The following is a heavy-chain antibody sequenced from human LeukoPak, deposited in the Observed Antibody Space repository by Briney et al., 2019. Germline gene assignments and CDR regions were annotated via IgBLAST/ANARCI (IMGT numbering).Heavy chain of an antibody. CDR2: VYYTGST. CDR1: GGSNSSYY. V-gene: IGHV4-59*01. D-gene: IGHD2-15*01. CDR3: ARSYRGYCSGGSCHSGYLDY. Sequence: KPSVTLSLTCTVSGGSNSSYYWTWIRQTPGKALEGMGYVYYTGSTNYNPSLKSRITISVDTSKNQFSLKLTSVTAADTAIYYCARSYRGYCSGGSCHSGYLDYWGQGSLVSVSS. J-gene: IGHJ4*02.